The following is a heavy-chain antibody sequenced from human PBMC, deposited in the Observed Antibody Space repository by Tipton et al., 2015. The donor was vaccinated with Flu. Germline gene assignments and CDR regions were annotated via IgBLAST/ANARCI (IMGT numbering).Heavy chain of an antibody. J-gene: IGHJ4*02. CDR3: ANRDY. CDR2: ISYSGSNT. CDR1: GFTFSSYA. Sequence: SLRLSCAASGFTFSSYAMTRVRQAPGKGLEWVSSISYSGSNTYYADSVKGRCTISRDNSKSTVYLQMNTLRAEDTAVYYCANRDYWGQGTLVTVSS. V-gene: IGHV3-23*01.